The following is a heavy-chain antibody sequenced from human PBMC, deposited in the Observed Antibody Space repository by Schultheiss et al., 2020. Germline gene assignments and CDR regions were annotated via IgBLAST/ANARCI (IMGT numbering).Heavy chain of an antibody. CDR1: GGSISSSSYY. J-gene: IGHJ3*02. D-gene: IGHD2-21*02. V-gene: IGHV4-39*01. CDR3: ARQHVVVTAIDAFDI. Sequence: SETLSLTCTVSGGSISSSSYYWGWIRQPPGKGLEWIGSIYYSGSTYYNPSLKSRVTISVDTSKNQFSLKLSSVTAADTAVYYCARQHVVVTAIDAFDIWGQGTMVTVSS. CDR2: IYYSGST.